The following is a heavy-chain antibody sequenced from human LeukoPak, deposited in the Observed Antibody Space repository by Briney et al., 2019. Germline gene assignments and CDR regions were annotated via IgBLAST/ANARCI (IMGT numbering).Heavy chain of an antibody. CDR1: GFTFSTYG. CDR3: SKGAPVGGTRPFDY. J-gene: IGHJ4*02. D-gene: IGHD1-26*01. V-gene: IGHV3-23*01. CDR2: IGGSGEPT. Sequence: GGSLRLSCAASGFTFSTYGMSWVRQAPGKGLEWVAIIGGSGEPTIYGDSVKGRLTISRDNSKNTVYLQMNRLRVEDTAVYYCSKGAPVGGTRPFDYWRQGTLVAVPS.